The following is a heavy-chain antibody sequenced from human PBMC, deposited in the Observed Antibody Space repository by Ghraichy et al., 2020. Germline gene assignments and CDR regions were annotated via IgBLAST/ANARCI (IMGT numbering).Heavy chain of an antibody. J-gene: IGHJ5*02. CDR2: IVYHDEE. CDR1: GFSLSATGVG. D-gene: IGHD2-8*02. Sequence: SGPTLVKPTQTLTLTCTFSGFSLSATGVGVGWIRQPPGKALEWVALIVYHDEERYNPSLNSRLNIAKDTSKNYVVLTMTNMDPVDTATYYCANEGYGSDNWFDAWGQGILVTVSS. CDR3: ANEGYGSDNWFDA. V-gene: IGHV2-5*01.